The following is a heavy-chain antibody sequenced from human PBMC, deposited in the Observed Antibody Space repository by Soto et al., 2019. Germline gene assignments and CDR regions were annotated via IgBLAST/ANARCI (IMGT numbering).Heavy chain of an antibody. D-gene: IGHD3-3*01. V-gene: IGHV3-48*04. CDR2: ISSSSSTI. CDR1: GFTFSSYS. J-gene: IGHJ6*02. CDR3: ARHNTIFGVVKLYYYYGMDV. Sequence: GGSLRLSCAASGFTFSSYSMNWVRQAPGKGLGWVSYISSSSSTIYYADSVKGRFTISRDNAKNSLYLQMNSLRAEDTAVYYCARHNTIFGVVKLYYYYGMDVWGQGTTVTVSS.